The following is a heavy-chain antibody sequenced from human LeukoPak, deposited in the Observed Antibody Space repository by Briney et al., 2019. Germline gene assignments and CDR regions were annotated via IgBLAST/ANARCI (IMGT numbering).Heavy chain of an antibody. CDR1: GYTFTGYY. CDR3: AREERYCSGGSCYLDY. Sequence: ASVKVSCEASGYTFTGYYMHWVRQAPGQGLEWMGWINPNSGGTNYAQKFQGRVTMTRDTSISTAYMELSRLRSDDTAVYYCAREERYCSGGSCYLDYWGQGTLVTVSS. V-gene: IGHV1-2*02. J-gene: IGHJ4*02. CDR2: INPNSGGT. D-gene: IGHD2-15*01.